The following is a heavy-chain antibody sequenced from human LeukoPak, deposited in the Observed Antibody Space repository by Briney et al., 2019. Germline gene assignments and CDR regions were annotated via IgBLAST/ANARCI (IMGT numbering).Heavy chain of an antibody. J-gene: IGHJ4*02. CDR1: GGTFSSYA. CDR3: ARLLYYDFWSGYYL. CDR2: IIPILGIA. Sequence: ASVKVSCKASGGTFSSYAISWVRQAPGQGLEWMGRIIPILGIANYAQKFQGRVTITADKSTSTAYMELSSLKASDTAMYYCARLLYYDFWSGYYLWGQGTLVTVSS. D-gene: IGHD3-3*01. V-gene: IGHV1-69*04.